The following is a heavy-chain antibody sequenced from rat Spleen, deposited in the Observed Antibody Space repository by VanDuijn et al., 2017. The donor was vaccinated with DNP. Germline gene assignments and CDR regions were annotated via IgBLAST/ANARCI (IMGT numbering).Heavy chain of an antibody. V-gene: IGHV4-2*01. CDR2: ISKDSNTI. D-gene: IGHD4-1*01. CDR3: ASGFGWFAY. Sequence: EVRLVESGGGLVQPGRSLKLSCAASGFNFNDYWMAWVRQAPGKGLEWIGDISKDSNTINYTPSLKDKFTISRDNAQKTLYLQMNNLGSEDTATYYCASGFGWFAYWGQGTLVTVSS. CDR1: GFNFNDYW. J-gene: IGHJ3*01.